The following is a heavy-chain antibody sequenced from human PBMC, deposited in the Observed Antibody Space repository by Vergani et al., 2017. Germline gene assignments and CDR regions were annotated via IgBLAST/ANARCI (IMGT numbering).Heavy chain of an antibody. Sequence: QVQLVQSGAEVKKPGASVKVSCKASGYTFTGYYMHWVRQAPGQGLEWMGWINPNSGGTNYAQKLQGRVTMTRDTSISTAYMELSRLRSDDTAVYYCARASGWGDYWGQGTLVTVSS. CDR1: GYTFTGYY. V-gene: IGHV1-2*02. D-gene: IGHD6-19*01. J-gene: IGHJ4*02. CDR3: ARASGWGDY. CDR2: INPNSGGT.